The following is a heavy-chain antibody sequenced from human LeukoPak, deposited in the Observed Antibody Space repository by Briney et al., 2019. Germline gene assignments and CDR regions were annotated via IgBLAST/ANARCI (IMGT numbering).Heavy chain of an antibody. Sequence: ASVNVSCKASRGTVSRYVILWVRQSPGQGGEWMGGIIPLFGTANYAQKFQGRATHTADESTSTAYMELSSLRSEGTAVYYCARDQSVTGLNLGFWFDPGGEGTLVTVSS. D-gene: IGHD6-19*01. J-gene: IGHJ5*02. CDR2: IIPLFGTA. V-gene: IGHV1-69*13. CDR1: RGTVSRYV. CDR3: ARDQSVTGLNLGFWFDP.